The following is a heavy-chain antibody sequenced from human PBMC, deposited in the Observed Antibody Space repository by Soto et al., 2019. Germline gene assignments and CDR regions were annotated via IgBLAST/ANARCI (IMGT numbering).Heavy chain of an antibody. Sequence: QVQLVQSGAEVKEPGDSVRVSCEASGYTFSAYYIHWVRQAPGQGLEWMGWINPNFGDTTYAQDFRGRVTMTRDMSISTVYMELSRLTSDDTAIYYCARNMDYYYGPGSGNGHGVWGQGTTVTVSS. CDR3: ARNMDYYYGPGSGNGHGV. D-gene: IGHD3-10*01. CDR2: INPNFGDT. J-gene: IGHJ6*02. CDR1: GYTFSAYY. V-gene: IGHV1-2*02.